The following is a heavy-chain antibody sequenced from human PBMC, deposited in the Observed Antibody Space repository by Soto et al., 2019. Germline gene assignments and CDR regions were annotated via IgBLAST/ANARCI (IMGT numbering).Heavy chain of an antibody. V-gene: IGHV4-39*01. CDR1: GGSIRSSSCY. CDR2: IYYSGST. Sequence: PSETLSLTCTVSGGSIRSSSCYWGWIRQPPGKGLEWIGSIYYSGSTYYNPSLKSRVTISVDTSKNQFSLKLSSVTAADTAVYYCARVRITGTPHYYYYYGMDVWGQGTTVTVSS. D-gene: IGHD1-20*01. CDR3: ARVRITGTPHYYYYYGMDV. J-gene: IGHJ6*02.